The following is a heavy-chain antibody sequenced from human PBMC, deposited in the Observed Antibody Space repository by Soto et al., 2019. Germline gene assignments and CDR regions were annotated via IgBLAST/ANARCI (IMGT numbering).Heavy chain of an antibody. Sequence: GGSLRLSCTASGFTFSNYDMHWVRQAPGKGLEWVALISYDGSNKYYADSVKGRFTISRDNSKNTLYLQMNSLRAEDTAVYYWSTSYILGYSSCWYAYYYYGMDVWGQGTTVTVSS. J-gene: IGHJ6*02. CDR3: STSYILGYSSCWYAYYYYGMDV. V-gene: IGHV3-30*03. CDR2: ISYDGSNK. CDR1: GFTFSNYD. D-gene: IGHD6-19*01.